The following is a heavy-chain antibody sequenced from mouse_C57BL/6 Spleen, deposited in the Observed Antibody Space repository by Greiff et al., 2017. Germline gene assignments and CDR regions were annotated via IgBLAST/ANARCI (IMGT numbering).Heavy chain of an antibody. CDR2: IDPETGGT. J-gene: IGHJ4*01. V-gene: IGHV1-15*01. D-gene: IGHD2-4*01. CDR3: TRTPSMITRPYYAMDY. Sequence: VQLQQSGAELVRPGASVTLSCKASGYTFTDYEMHWVKQTPVHGLEWIGAIDPETGGTAYNQKFKGKAILTADKSSSTAYMELRSLTSEDSAVYYCTRTPSMITRPYYAMDYWGQGTSVTVSS. CDR1: GYTFTDYE.